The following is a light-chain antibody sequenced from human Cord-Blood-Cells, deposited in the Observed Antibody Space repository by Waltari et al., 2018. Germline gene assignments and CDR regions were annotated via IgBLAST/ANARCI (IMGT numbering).Light chain of an antibody. CDR1: QSISSY. V-gene: IGKV1-39*01. CDR3: QQSYSTPYT. Sequence: DIQMTQSPSSLPASVGDRVTITCRASQSISSYLNWYQQKPGKAPKLLIYAAYSWQSWVPSRFSVSGSGTDFTLAISSLQPEDFATYDCQQSYSTPYTFGQGTKLEIK. CDR2: AAY. J-gene: IGKJ2*01.